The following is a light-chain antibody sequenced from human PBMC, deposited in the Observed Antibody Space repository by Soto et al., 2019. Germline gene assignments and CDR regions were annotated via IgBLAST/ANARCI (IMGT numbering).Light chain of an antibody. Sequence: EIVLTQSPGTLSLSPGERATLSCRASRSVSSSFLAWYQQKSGQAPRLLIYHASSRATGIPARFSASGSGTDFTLTISRLEPEGFAVYFCQQDGSPPWMFGQGTKVEMK. CDR3: QQDGSPPWM. CDR1: RSVSSSF. V-gene: IGKV3-20*01. CDR2: HAS. J-gene: IGKJ1*01.